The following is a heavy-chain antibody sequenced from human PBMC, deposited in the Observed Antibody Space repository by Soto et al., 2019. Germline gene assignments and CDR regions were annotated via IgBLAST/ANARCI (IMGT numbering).Heavy chain of an antibody. CDR2: IIPIFGTA. CDR3: ARDGCSSTSCYTGSYYYGMDV. V-gene: IGHV1-69*01. Sequence: QVPLVQSGAEVKKPGSSVKVSCKASRGNFSSYAISWVRQAPGQGLEWMGGIIPIFGTANYSQKFQGRVTITADESTSTDYMELSSLRSEDTAVYYCARDGCSSTSCYTGSYYYGMDVWGQGTTGTVSS. CDR1: RGNFSSYA. D-gene: IGHD2-2*02. J-gene: IGHJ6*02.